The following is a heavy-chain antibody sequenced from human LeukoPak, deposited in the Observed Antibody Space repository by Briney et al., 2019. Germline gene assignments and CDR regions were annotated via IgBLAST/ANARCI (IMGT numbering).Heavy chain of an antibody. CDR3: VKDGDYYGSGKGFAAFDI. CDR2: ISRDGGTT. V-gene: IGHV3-43D*03. J-gene: IGHJ3*02. Sequence: GGSLRLSCAASGFTFDDSAMHWVRQAPGKGLEWVSLISRDGGTTYCADSVKGRFTISRDNSKNSLYLQMNSLRAEDTALYYCVKDGDYYGSGKGFAAFDIWGQGTMVTVSS. CDR1: GFTFDDSA. D-gene: IGHD3-10*01.